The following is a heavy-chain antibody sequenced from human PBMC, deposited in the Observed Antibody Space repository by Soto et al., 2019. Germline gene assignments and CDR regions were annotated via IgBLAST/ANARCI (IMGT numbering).Heavy chain of an antibody. CDR2: INYSEDT. V-gene: IGHV4-34*01. CDR1: RGALSGYS. D-gene: IGHD6-13*01. Sequence: NPSETLSLTCAVYRGALSGYSWNWIRQPPGKGLEWIGEINYSEDTNPTYNPSLKSRVTISADRTNNQLFLRLTSVTAADTAVYYCARDREGSSWSRYYYYGMDVWGQGTTVTVSS. CDR3: ARDREGSSWSRYYYYGMDV. J-gene: IGHJ6*02.